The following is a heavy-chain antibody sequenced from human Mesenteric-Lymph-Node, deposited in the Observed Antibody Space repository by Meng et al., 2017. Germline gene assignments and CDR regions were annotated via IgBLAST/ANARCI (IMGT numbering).Heavy chain of an antibody. Sequence: GESLKISCAASGFTFSSYAMSWVRQAPGKGLEWVSAIGGSGGSTYYADSVKGRFTISRDNSKNTLYLQMNSLRAEDTAVYYYAKEHYYGSGSFPAAFDIWGQGKMV. D-gene: IGHD3-10*01. CDR2: IGGSGGST. J-gene: IGHJ3*02. CDR1: GFTFSSYA. CDR3: AKEHYYGSGSFPAAFDI. V-gene: IGHV3-23*01.